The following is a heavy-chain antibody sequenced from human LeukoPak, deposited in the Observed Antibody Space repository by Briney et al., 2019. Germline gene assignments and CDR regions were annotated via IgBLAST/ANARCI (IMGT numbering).Heavy chain of an antibody. CDR3: ASENCSGTSCSSFDY. J-gene: IGHJ4*02. CDR1: GGSISSYY. CDR2: IFYSGTT. Sequence: SETLSLTCTVSGGSISSYYWGWIRQPPGKGLEWIGSIFYSGTTYYNPSLKSRVTISVDTSKNQFSLRLSSVTAADTAVYYCASENCSGTSCSSFDYWGQGTLVTVFS. D-gene: IGHD2-2*01. V-gene: IGHV4-39*01.